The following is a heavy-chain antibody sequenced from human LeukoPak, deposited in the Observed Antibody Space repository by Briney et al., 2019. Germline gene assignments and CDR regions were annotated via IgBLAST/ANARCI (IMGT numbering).Heavy chain of an antibody. CDR3: ARDRGHDAFDI. V-gene: IGHV4-59*01. Sequence: PSETLSLTCTVSGGSLSSYYWSWIRQPPGKGLEWIGYIYYSGSTNYNPSLKSRVTISVDTSKNQFSLKLSSVTAADTAVYYCARDRGHDAFDIWGQGTMVTVSS. J-gene: IGHJ3*02. CDR1: GGSLSSYY. CDR2: IYYSGST. D-gene: IGHD5-12*01.